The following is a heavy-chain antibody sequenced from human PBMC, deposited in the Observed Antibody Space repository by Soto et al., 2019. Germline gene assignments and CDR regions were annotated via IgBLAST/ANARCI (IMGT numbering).Heavy chain of an antibody. Sequence: AGSLRLSCAASGFTFSSYSMNWVRQAPGKGLEWVSSISSSSSYIYYADSVKGRFTISRDNAKNSLYLQMNSLRAEDTAVYYCARDARSIAAAGPDYWGQGTLVTVSS. J-gene: IGHJ4*02. V-gene: IGHV3-21*01. CDR3: ARDARSIAAAGPDY. CDR1: GFTFSSYS. D-gene: IGHD6-13*01. CDR2: ISSSSSYI.